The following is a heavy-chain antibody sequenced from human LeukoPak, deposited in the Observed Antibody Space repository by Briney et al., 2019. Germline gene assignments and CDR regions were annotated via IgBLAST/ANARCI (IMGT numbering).Heavy chain of an antibody. V-gene: IGHV4-59*01. CDR1: GVSISSYY. J-gene: IGHJ5*02. Sequence: PSETLSLTCTVSGVSISSYYWTWIRQPPGKGLEWLGYIYYSGSTSYNPSLKSRVTISVDTSKNQFSLKLSSVTAADTAVYYCARDTTQARRDGYKRNTAVFDPWGQGTLVTVSS. D-gene: IGHD5-24*01. CDR2: IYYSGST. CDR3: ARDTTQARRDGYKRNTAVFDP.